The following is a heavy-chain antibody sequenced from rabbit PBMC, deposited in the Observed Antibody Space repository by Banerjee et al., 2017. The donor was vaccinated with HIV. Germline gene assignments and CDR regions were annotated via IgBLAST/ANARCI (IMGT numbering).Heavy chain of an antibody. CDR3: GRRAGSSYYTLNL. CDR2: IYTGSSGST. V-gene: IGHV1S45*01. Sequence: QEQLEESGGDLVKPEGSLTITCTASGFSFSNGYVMCWVRQAPGKGLEWIGCIYTGSSGSTYYASWAKGRFTISKTSPTTVTLQMTSLTAADRATYFCGRRAGSSYYTLNLWGPGTLVTVS. D-gene: IGHD8-1*01. CDR1: GFSFSNGYV. J-gene: IGHJ4*01.